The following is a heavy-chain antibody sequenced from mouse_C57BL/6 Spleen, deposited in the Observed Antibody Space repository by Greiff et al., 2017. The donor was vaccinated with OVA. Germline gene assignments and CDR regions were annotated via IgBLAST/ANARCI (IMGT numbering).Heavy chain of an antibody. CDR1: GFTFTDYY. V-gene: IGHV7-3*01. CDR2: IRNKANGYTT. CDR3: ARSVVAHWYFDV. J-gene: IGHJ1*03. Sequence: EVKLVESGGGLVQPGGSLSLSCAASGFTFTDYYMSWVRQPPGQALEWLGFIRNKANGYTTEYSASVKGRFTISRDNSQSILYLQMNALRAEDSATYYCARSVVAHWYFDVWGTGTTVTVSS. D-gene: IGHD1-1*01.